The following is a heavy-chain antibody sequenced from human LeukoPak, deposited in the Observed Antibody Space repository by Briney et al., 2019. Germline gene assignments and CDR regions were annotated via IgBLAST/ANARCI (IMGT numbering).Heavy chain of an antibody. J-gene: IGHJ4*02. CDR3: ADSGYDYSCFDY. V-gene: IGHV3-30*02. CDR1: GFTFSSYG. Sequence: GGSLRLSCAASGFTFSSYGMHWVRQAPGKGLEWVAFIRYDGSNKYYADSVKGRFTISRDNSKNTLYLQMNSLRAEGTAVYYCADSGYDYSCFDYWGQGTLVTVSS. D-gene: IGHD5-12*01. CDR2: IRYDGSNK.